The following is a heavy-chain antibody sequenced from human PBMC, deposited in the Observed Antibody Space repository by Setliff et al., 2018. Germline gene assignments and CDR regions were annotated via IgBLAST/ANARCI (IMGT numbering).Heavy chain of an antibody. CDR1: GYTFTLYY. V-gene: IGHV1-2*06. D-gene: IGHD3-16*01. CDR3: ARDRVWGTLDAFDI. CDR2: ISANSGGT. Sequence: ASVKVSCKASGYTFTLYYLHWVRQAPGQGLEWMGRISANSGGTNYAQKFQGRVTTTRDTSISTAHMDLSRLRSDDTAVYYCARDRVWGTLDAFDIWGQGTMVTVSS. J-gene: IGHJ3*02.